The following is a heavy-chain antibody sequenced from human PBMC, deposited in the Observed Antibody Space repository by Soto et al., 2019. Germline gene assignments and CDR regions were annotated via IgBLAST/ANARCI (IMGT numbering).Heavy chain of an antibody. CDR3: TAGYCGGDCYYYFAY. V-gene: IGHV3-73*02. J-gene: IGHJ4*02. CDR1: GFTFSGSA. D-gene: IGHD2-21*02. CDR2: IRSKANSYAT. Sequence: EVQLVESGGGLVQPGGSRKLSCAASGFTFSGSAMHWVRQASGKGLEWFGRIRSKANSYATAYAESGKGRFTISRDDSKNTAYLQMNSLKTEDTAVYYCTAGYCGGDCYYYFAYWGQGTLVTVSS.